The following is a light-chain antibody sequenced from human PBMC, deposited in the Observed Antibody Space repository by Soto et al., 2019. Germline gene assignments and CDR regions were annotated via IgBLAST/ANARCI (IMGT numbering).Light chain of an antibody. CDR3: SSYTSSSTPLYV. V-gene: IGLV2-14*01. CDR2: DVS. CDR1: SSDVGGYNY. J-gene: IGLJ1*01. Sequence: QSVLTQPASVCGSPGQSITISCTGTSSDVGGYNYVSWYQQHPGKAPKLMIYDVSNRPSGVSNRFSGSKSGNTASLTISGLQAEDEADYYCSSYTSSSTPLYVSGTG.